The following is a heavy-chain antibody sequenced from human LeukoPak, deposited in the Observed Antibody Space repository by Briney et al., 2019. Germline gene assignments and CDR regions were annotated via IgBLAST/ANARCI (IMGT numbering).Heavy chain of an antibody. D-gene: IGHD2-2*01. CDR1: GFTFGTYW. Sequence: GGSLRLSCAASGFTFGTYWMSWARQAPGKGLEWVANIKQDASEKYYVDSVRGRFTVSRDNAKNLMYLQMSSLRVEDTAVYYCARDYEGACSSDSRCLHFDYWGQGILVTVSS. CDR3: ARDYEGACSSDSRCLHFDY. CDR2: IKQDASEK. J-gene: IGHJ4*02. V-gene: IGHV3-7*03.